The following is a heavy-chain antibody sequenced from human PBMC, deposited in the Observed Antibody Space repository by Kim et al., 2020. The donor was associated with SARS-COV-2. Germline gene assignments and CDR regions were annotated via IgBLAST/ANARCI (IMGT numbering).Heavy chain of an antibody. V-gene: IGHV4-28*01. D-gene: IGHD3-9*01. CDR2: IYYSGST. Sequence: SETLSLTCAVSGYSISSSNWWGWIRQPPGKGLEWIGYIYYSGSTYYNPSLKSRVTMSVDTSKNQFSLKLSSVTAVDTAVYYCAKTYYDILTGYSHFDYWGQGTLVTVSS. CDR1: GYSISSSNW. CDR3: AKTYYDILTGYSHFDY. J-gene: IGHJ4*02.